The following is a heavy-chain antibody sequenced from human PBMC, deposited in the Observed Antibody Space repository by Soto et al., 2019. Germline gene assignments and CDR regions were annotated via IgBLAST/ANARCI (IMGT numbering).Heavy chain of an antibody. CDR3: ARLDLTYYFDY. Sequence: PSETLCLTCTVSGGSIGSVDYYWNWIRQRPGKGLEWIAYIYHSGITNYNPSLKSRVTISLDMSKNQCSQTLTSVTAADTAVYYCARLDLTYYFDYWGQGTPVTVSS. CDR1: GGSIGSVDYY. D-gene: IGHD3-3*01. J-gene: IGHJ4*02. V-gene: IGHV4-61*08. CDR2: IYHSGIT.